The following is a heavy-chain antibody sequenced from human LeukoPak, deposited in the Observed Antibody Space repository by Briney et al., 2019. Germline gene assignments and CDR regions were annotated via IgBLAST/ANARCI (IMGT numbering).Heavy chain of an antibody. J-gene: IGHJ4*02. CDR1: GGSISSGGYS. CDR2: IYHSGST. V-gene: IGHV4-30-2*01. Sequence: SETLSLTCAVSGGSISSGGYSWSWIRQPPGKGLEWIGYIYHSGSTYYDPSLKSRVTISVDRSKNQFSLKLSSVTAADTAVYYCARSYYYDSSGYWEDWGQGTLVTVSS. CDR3: ARSYYYDSSGYWED. D-gene: IGHD3-22*01.